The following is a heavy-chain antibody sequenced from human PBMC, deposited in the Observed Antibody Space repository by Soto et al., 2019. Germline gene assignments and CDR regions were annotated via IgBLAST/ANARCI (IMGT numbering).Heavy chain of an antibody. CDR3: ASGGVIVLVPAAPKDSYYYGMDV. D-gene: IGHD2-2*01. CDR2: IYYSGST. Sequence: SETLSLTCTVSGGSISSGDYYWSWIRQPPGKGLEWIGYIYYSGSTYYNPSLKSRVTISVDTSKNQFSLKLSSVTAADTAVYYCASGGVIVLVPAAPKDSYYYGMDVWGQGTTVTSP. J-gene: IGHJ6*02. CDR1: GGSISSGDYY. V-gene: IGHV4-30-4*01.